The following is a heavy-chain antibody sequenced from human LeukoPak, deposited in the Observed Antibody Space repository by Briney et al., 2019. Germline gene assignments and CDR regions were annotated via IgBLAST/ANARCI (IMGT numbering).Heavy chain of an antibody. V-gene: IGHV4-4*07. CDR1: GGSISSYY. D-gene: IGHD2-21*02. J-gene: IGHJ3*02. CDR2: IYTSGST. Sequence: SETLSLTCTVSGGSISSYYWSWIRQPAGKGLEWNGRIYTSGSTNYNPSLKSRVTMSVDTSKNQFSLKLSSVTAADTAVYYCARDRVVVTAISAFDIWGQGTMVTVSS. CDR3: ARDRVVVTAISAFDI.